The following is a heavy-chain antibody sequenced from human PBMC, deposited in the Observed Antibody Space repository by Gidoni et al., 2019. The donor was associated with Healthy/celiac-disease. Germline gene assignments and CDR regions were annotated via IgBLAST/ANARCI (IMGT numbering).Heavy chain of an antibody. V-gene: IGHV4-34*01. CDR2: INHSGST. D-gene: IGHD3-22*01. J-gene: IGHJ4*02. CDR1: GGSFSGYY. CDR3: ARGGPYDSSAMGYFDY. Sequence: QVQLQQWGAGLLKPSETLSLTCAVYGGSFSGYYWSCIRQPPGKGLEWIGEINHSGSTNYNPSLKSRVTISVDTSKNQFSLKLSSVTAADTAVYYCARGGPYDSSAMGYFDYWGQGTLVTVSS.